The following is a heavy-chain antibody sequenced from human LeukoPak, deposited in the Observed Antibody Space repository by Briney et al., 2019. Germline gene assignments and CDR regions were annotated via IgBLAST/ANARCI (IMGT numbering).Heavy chain of an antibody. J-gene: IGHJ6*02. CDR2: IKSKTDGGTT. CDR3: TGMVVAATVYYYGMDV. D-gene: IGHD2-15*01. CDR1: GFTFSSAW. Sequence: PGGSLRLSCAASGFTFSSAWMSWVRQAPGKGLEWVGRIKSKTDGGTTDYAAPVKGRFTISRDDSKNTLYLQMNSLRTEDTAVYYCTGMVVAATVYYYGMDVWGQGTTVTVSS. V-gene: IGHV3-15*01.